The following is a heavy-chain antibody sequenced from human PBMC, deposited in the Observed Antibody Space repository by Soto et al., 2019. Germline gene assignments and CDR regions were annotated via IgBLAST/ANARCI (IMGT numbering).Heavy chain of an antibody. CDR2: ILYSGST. V-gene: IGHV4-39*01. CDR3: ARLGSSGWYQGSYFCY. Sequence: QLQLQESGPGLVKPSETLSLTCIVSGGSITRNNHYWGWIRQSPGKGLEWIGSILYSGSTNYNPSLKSRVTLSVETSKNQSSLKMSSVTAADTALYYCARLGSSGWYQGSYFCYWGQGTRVTVSS. J-gene: IGHJ4*02. CDR1: GGSITRNNHY. D-gene: IGHD6-19*01.